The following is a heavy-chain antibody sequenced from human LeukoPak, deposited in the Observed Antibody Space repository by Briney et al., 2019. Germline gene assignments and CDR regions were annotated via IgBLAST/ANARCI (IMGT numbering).Heavy chain of an antibody. Sequence: PGGSLRLSCAASGLTFSSYAMSWVRQAPGKGLEWVSAISGSGGSTYYADSVKGRFTISRDNSKNTLYLQMNSLRAEDTAVYYCAKPVGAGYYYDYFDYWGQGTLVTVSS. CDR1: GLTFSSYA. J-gene: IGHJ4*02. CDR2: ISGSGGST. D-gene: IGHD3-10*01. V-gene: IGHV3-23*01. CDR3: AKPVGAGYYYDYFDY.